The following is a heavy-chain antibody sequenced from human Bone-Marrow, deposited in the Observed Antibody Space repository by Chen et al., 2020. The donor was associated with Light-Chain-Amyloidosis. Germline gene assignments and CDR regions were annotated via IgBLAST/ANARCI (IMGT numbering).Heavy chain of an antibody. V-gene: IGHV3-30*18. CDR3: SKGGDGPVIMDS. J-gene: IGHJ4*02. D-gene: IGHD2-21*01. Sequence: QVQLVESGGGVVQPGRSLRLSCTASGFTFSNYAMHWVRQAPGKGLEWVTLISFDGSNIHYGDSVRGRFTISRDNSKDTVYLQMDSLTPEDTALYFCSKGGDGPVIMDSWGQGTLVIVSS. CDR1: GFTFSNYA. CDR2: ISFDGSNI.